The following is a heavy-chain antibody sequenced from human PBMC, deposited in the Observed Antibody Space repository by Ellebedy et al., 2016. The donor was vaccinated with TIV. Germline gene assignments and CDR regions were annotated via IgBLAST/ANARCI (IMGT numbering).Heavy chain of an antibody. J-gene: IGHJ4*02. CDR2: INSDGSST. V-gene: IGHV3-74*01. CDR3: ARGGGCGSGDCWAFDY. Sequence: GESLKISCAASEFAFSNHWMHWVRQAPGKGLEWVSRINSDGSSTIYADSVKGRFTISRDNAKNTLYLQINSLRAEDTAVYYCARGGGCGSGDCWAFDYWGQGTLVTVSS. D-gene: IGHD2-21*02. CDR1: EFAFSNHW.